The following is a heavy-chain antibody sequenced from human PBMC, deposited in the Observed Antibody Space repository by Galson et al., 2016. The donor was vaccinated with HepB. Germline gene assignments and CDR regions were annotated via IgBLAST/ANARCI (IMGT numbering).Heavy chain of an antibody. V-gene: IGHV3-30-3*01. CDR3: ASWRYSSGRNDSFDI. Sequence: SLRLSCAASELIFNNFAIQWVRHAPGKGLEWVAVVSHDGSKKYYADSVKGRFTVSRDNSKNTIYLQMNSLRAEDAAVYYCASWRYSSGRNDSFDIWGQGTRVTVSS. CDR1: ELIFNNFA. J-gene: IGHJ3*02. CDR2: VSHDGSKK. D-gene: IGHD6-19*01.